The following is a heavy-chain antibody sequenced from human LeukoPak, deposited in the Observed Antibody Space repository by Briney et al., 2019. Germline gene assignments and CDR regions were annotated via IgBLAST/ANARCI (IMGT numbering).Heavy chain of an antibody. Sequence: RASVKVSCKVSGYTLTELSMHWVRQAPGKGLEWMGWINPNSGGTNYAQKFQGRVTMTRDTSISTAYMELSRLRSDDTAVYYCARAPGRYYYGSGSYWGQGTLVTVSS. CDR3: ARAPGRYYYGSGSY. V-gene: IGHV1-2*02. J-gene: IGHJ4*02. CDR2: INPNSGGT. D-gene: IGHD3-10*01. CDR1: GYTLTELS.